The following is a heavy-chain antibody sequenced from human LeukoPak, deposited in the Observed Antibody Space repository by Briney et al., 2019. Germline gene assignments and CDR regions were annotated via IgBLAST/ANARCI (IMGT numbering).Heavy chain of an antibody. Sequence: ASVKVSCKASGYTFTSYGISWVRQAPGQGLEWMGWISAYNGNTNYAQKLQGRVTMTTDTSTSTAYMELRSLRSDDTAVYYCARDLLTYYDFWSGYFPAYFDYWGQGTLVTVSS. CDR2: ISAYNGNT. D-gene: IGHD3-3*01. CDR1: GYTFTSYG. CDR3: ARDLLTYYDFWSGYFPAYFDY. J-gene: IGHJ4*02. V-gene: IGHV1-18*01.